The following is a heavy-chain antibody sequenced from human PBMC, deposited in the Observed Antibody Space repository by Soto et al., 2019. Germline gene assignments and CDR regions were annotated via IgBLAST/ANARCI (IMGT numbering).Heavy chain of an antibody. CDR3: AREECSSTSCYTQRGGYWSDP. Sequence: QVQLVQSGAEVKKPGASVKVSCKASGYTFTSYGISWVRQAPGHGLEWMGWISAYNGNTNYAQKLQGRVTMTTDTSTSTAYMEVRSLRSDDTAVYYCAREECSSTSCYTQRGGYWSDPWRQGTLLTVSS. CDR1: GYTFTSYG. V-gene: IGHV1-18*04. J-gene: IGHJ5*02. CDR2: ISAYNGNT. D-gene: IGHD2-2*02.